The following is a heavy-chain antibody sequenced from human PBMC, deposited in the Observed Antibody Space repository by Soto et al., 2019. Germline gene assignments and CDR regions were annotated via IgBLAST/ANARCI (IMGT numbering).Heavy chain of an antibody. J-gene: IGHJ5*02. V-gene: IGHV1-69*02. CDR1: GGTFSSYT. CDR2: IIPILGIA. CDR3: ARGEMTENWFGP. Sequence: QVQLVQSGAEVKKPGSSVKVSCKASGGTFSSYTISWVRQAPGQGLEWMGRIIPILGIANYAHKFQCRVTSTFDKATKQSYQELSSLRCEDTAVYNSARGEMTENWFGPWGQVTLVTVSS. D-gene: IGHD3-10*01.